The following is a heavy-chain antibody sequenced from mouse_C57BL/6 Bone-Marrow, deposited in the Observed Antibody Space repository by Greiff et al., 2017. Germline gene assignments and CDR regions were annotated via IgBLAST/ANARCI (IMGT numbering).Heavy chain of an antibody. D-gene: IGHD1-1*01. V-gene: IGHV1-54*01. CDR1: GYAFTNYL. J-gene: IGHJ2*01. CDR2: INPGSGGT. Sequence: LQESGAELVRPGTSVKVSCKASGYAFTNYLIEWVKQRPGQGLEWIGVINPGSGGTNYNEKLKGKATLTADKSSSTAYMQLSSLTSEDSAVYFCARGFDYYGSSYFDYWGQGTTLTVSS. CDR3: ARGFDYYGSSYFDY.